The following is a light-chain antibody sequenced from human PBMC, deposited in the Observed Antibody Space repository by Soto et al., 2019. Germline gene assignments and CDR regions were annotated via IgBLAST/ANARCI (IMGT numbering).Light chain of an antibody. CDR1: QSVSSY. V-gene: IGKV3-11*01. J-gene: IGKJ5*01. CDR3: QQRSNWPP. CDR2: DAS. Sequence: EIVLTQSPATLSVSPGERATLSCRASQSVSSYLAWYQQKPGQAPRLLIYDASNRATGIPARFSGSGSGTDFTLTISGLAPEDFAVYYCQQRSNWPPFGQGTRLEIK.